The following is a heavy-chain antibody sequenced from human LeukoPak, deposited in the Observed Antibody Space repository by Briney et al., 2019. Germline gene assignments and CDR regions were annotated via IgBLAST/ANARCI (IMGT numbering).Heavy chain of an antibody. CDR3: AKGDSGYDWNWFDP. Sequence: PGGSLRLSCAASGFTFSDYYMSWIRQAPGKGLEWVSYISSSGSTIYYADSVKGRFTISRDNSKNTLYLQMNSLRAEDTAVYYCAKGDSGYDWNWFDPWGQGTLVTVSS. CDR2: ISSSGSTI. V-gene: IGHV3-11*01. J-gene: IGHJ5*02. D-gene: IGHD5-12*01. CDR1: GFTFSDYY.